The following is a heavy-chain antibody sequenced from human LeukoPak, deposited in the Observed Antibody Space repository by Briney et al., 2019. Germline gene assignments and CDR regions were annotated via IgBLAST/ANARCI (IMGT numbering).Heavy chain of an antibody. CDR1: GFNFDRYT. V-gene: IGHV3-43*01. CDR2: AGWAGGTT. J-gene: IGHJ4*02. D-gene: IGHD5-18*01. Sequence: TGGSLRLSCATSGFNFDRYTILWVRPAPGKGLEWVSLAGWAGGTTYYSDSVRGRFTISRDSGKNSVYLQMNSLTTDDTAFYFCAKELDTMFFDYWGQGALVTVSS. CDR3: AKELDTMFFDY.